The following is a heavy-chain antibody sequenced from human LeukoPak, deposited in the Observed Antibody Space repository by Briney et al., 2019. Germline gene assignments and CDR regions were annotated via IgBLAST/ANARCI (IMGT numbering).Heavy chain of an antibody. CDR3: ARHAFRSQYNPNDL. D-gene: IGHD1-14*01. CDR2: IYYNGIT. J-gene: IGHJ4*02. Sequence: GGSLRLSCTASGFNVSSNYISWIRQAPGGRLEWLSVIYYNGITFYSDSVKGRFTISRDNSKNTVYLQMNSLRGEDTAIYYCARHAFRSQYNPNDLWGQGTLVTVSS. V-gene: IGHV3-66*04. CDR1: GFNVSSNY.